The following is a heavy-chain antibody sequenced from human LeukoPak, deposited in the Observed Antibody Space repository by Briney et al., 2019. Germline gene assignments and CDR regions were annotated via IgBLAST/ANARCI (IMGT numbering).Heavy chain of an antibody. CDR2: INHSGST. J-gene: IGHJ4*02. Sequence: SETLSLTCAVYGGFFSGYYWSWIRQPPGKGLEWIGEINHSGSTNYNPSLKSRVTISVDTSKNQFSLKLSSVTAADTAVYYCARAYSNYNYWGQGTLVTVSS. CDR3: ARAYSNYNY. D-gene: IGHD4-11*01. CDR1: GGFFSGYY. V-gene: IGHV4-34*01.